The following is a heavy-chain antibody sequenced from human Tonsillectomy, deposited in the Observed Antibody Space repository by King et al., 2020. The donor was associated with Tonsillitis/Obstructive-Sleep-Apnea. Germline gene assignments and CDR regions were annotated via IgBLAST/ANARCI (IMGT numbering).Heavy chain of an antibody. CDR2: INHSGST. D-gene: IGHD4/OR15-4a*01. V-gene: IGHV4-34*01. Sequence: VQLQQWGAGLLKPSETLSLTCAVYGGSFSGYYWSWIRQYPGKGLEWIGEINHSGSTNYNPSLKSRVTISVDTSKNQVSLKLSSVTAADTAVYYCAIKKRFQGYGDNWFDPWGQGTLVTVSA. CDR3: AIKKRFQGYGDNWFDP. CDR1: GGSFSGYY. J-gene: IGHJ5*02.